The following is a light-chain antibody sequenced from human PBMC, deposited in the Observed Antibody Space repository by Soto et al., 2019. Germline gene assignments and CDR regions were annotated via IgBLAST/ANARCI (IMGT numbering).Light chain of an antibody. CDR3: QQYGTSPRWT. CDR1: QSLSTK. Sequence: TQSPHTLSLPPGERAPLSCKASQSLSTKLAWYQQKPGQAPRLLIYGASTRATGIPARFSGSGSGTDFTLTISRLDPADFALYYCQQYGTSPRWTLGQGTKV. J-gene: IGKJ1*01. V-gene: IGKV3-20*01. CDR2: GAS.